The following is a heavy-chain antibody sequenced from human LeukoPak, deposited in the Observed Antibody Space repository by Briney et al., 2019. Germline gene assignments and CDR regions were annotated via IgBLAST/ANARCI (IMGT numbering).Heavy chain of an antibody. CDR1: GGSIRSSYYY. CDR3: VRAGELVASGGFDH. CDR2: IYDSGST. Sequence: LETLSLTCTVSGGSIRSSYYYWGWIRQPPGKGLEWIGSIYDSGSTYYNPSLKSRVTISVDTSKNQFSLKLNSVTAADTAVYYCVRAGELVASGGFDHWGQGTLVTVSS. D-gene: IGHD1-7*01. J-gene: IGHJ4*02. V-gene: IGHV4-39*07.